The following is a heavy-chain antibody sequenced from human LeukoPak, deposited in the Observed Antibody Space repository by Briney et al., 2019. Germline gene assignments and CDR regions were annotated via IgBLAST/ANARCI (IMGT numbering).Heavy chain of an antibody. CDR2: ISDSGGHT. J-gene: IGHJ3*02. D-gene: IGHD3-3*01. Sequence: PGGSLRLSCAASGFTFSSYAMNWVRQAPGKGLEWVSTISDSGGHTYYADSVKGRATISRDNSKNTLYLQMNSLRAEDTAVYYCARWYYDFWSGYSRDAFDIWGQGTMVTVSS. CDR1: GFTFSSYA. V-gene: IGHV3-23*01. CDR3: ARWYYDFWSGYSRDAFDI.